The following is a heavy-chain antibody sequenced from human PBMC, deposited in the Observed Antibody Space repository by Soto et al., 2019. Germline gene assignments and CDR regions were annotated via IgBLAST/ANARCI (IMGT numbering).Heavy chain of an antibody. CDR3: AREALLDYNWFDP. CDR2: IIPIFGTA. D-gene: IGHD3-9*01. CDR1: GGTFSSYA. V-gene: IGHV1-69*13. J-gene: IGHJ5*02. Sequence: ASVKVSCKASGGTFSSYAISWVRQAPGQGLEWMGGIIPIFGTANYAQKFQGRVTITADESTSTAYMELSSLRSEDTAVYYCAREALLDYNWFDPWGQGTLVTVSS.